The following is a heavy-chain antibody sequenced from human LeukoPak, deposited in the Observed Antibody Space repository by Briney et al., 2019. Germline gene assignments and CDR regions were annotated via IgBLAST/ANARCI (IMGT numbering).Heavy chain of an antibody. D-gene: IGHD3-10*01. CDR2: ISYDGRNK. CDR1: GFTFSSYG. CDR3: AKDGRQRKTYFYGSGSANAFDI. V-gene: IGHV3-30*18. J-gene: IGHJ3*02. Sequence: GGSLRLSCVASGFTFSSYGMHWVRQAPGKGLEWVAVISYDGRNKYYVDSVRGRFTISRDNSKNTLYLQMNSLRAEDTAVYYCAKDGRQRKTYFYGSGSANAFDIWGQGTMVTVSS.